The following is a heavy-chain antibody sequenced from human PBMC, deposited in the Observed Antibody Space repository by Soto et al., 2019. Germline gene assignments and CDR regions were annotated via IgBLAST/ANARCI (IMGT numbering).Heavy chain of an antibody. D-gene: IGHD5-18*01. CDR2: INHSGST. Sequence: SETLSLTCAVYGGSFSGYYWSWIRQPPGKGLEWIGEINHSGSTNYNPSLKSRVTISVDTSKNQFSLKLSSVTAADTAVYYCARDPRGYSYGYVKGFDYWGQGTLVTVSS. CDR3: ARDPRGYSYGYVKGFDY. J-gene: IGHJ4*02. V-gene: IGHV4-34*01. CDR1: GGSFSGYY.